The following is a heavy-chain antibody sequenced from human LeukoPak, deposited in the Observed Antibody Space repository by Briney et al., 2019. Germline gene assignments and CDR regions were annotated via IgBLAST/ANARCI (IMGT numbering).Heavy chain of an antibody. V-gene: IGHV3-7*01. Sequence: GGSLRLSCAASGFTFSSYVMHGVRQAPGKGLEWVANIKQDGSEKYYVDSVKGRFTISRDNAKNSLYLQMNSLRAEDTAVYYCARAELVPGVYFDYWGQGTLVTVSS. D-gene: IGHD6-13*01. J-gene: IGHJ4*02. CDR2: IKQDGSEK. CDR1: GFTFSSYV. CDR3: ARAELVPGVYFDY.